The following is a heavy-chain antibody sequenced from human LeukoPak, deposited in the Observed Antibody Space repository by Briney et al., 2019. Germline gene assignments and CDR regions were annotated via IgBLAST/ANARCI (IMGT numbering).Heavy chain of an antibody. V-gene: IGHV4-59*01. J-gene: IGHJ4*02. Sequence: NPSETLSLTCTVSGGSISNYYWSWIRQPPGKGLECIGYIYYSGRTNYNPSLKSRVTISVDTSKNQFSLRLSSVTAADTAVYYCARLRGAFDYWGQGTLVTVSS. CDR1: GGSISNYY. CDR3: ARLRGAFDY. D-gene: IGHD3-16*01. CDR2: IYYSGRT.